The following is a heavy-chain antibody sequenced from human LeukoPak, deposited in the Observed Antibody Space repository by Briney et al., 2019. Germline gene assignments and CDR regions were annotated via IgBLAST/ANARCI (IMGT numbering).Heavy chain of an antibody. CDR3: AREYGGNYHWYFDL. CDR2: IYHSGST. V-gene: IGHV4-4*02. Sequence: SETLSLTCAVSGGSISSSNWWSRVRQPPGKGLEWIGEIYHSGSTNYNPSLRSRVIISVDKSKNRFSLKLSSVTAVDTAVYYCAREYGGNYHWYFDLWGRGTLVTVSS. D-gene: IGHD4-23*01. CDR1: GGSISSSNW. J-gene: IGHJ2*01.